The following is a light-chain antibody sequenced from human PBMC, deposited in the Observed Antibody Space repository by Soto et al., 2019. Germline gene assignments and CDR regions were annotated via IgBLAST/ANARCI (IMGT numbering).Light chain of an antibody. CDR1: RSDIGASNS. V-gene: IGLV2-14*01. CDR2: EAT. CDR3: ISYKTDDTFV. Sequence: QPVLTQPASVSGSLGQSITISCAGTRSDIGASNSVSWYQHLPGRPPTLIIYEATNRPSGVSERFSGSKTGDTASLTISGLQADDEAEYFCISYKTDDTFVFGSGTKLTVL. J-gene: IGLJ1*01.